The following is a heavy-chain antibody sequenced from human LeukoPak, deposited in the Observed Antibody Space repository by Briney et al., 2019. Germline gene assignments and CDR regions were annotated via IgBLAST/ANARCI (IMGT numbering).Heavy chain of an antibody. CDR2: INPKRAET. V-gene: IGHV1-2*02. J-gene: IGHJ4*02. Sequence: ASVRVSCKASGYIFNNYFMHWVRQAPGQGLEWMGLINPKRAETSYAQKFQGRVTLTRDRATTTAYMDLARLRSDDTAVYYCARAGRLQYGDYVAFDYWGQGTLVTVSS. CDR1: GYIFNNYF. D-gene: IGHD4-17*01. CDR3: ARAGRLQYGDYVAFDY.